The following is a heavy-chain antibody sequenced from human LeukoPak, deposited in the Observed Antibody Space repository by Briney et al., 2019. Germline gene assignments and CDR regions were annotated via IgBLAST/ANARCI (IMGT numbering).Heavy chain of an antibody. V-gene: IGHV3-7*01. CDR3: ARDRNDGIDAFDI. J-gene: IGHJ3*02. CDR1: GFTFSHYW. Sequence: GGSLRLSCAASGFTFSHYWINWVRQAPGKGLEWVATIKQDLSEIYYVDSVKGRFTISRDNAKNSLYLQMNSLRAEDTAVYYCARDRNDGIDAFDIWGQGTMVTASS. CDR2: IKQDLSEI. D-gene: IGHD1-1*01.